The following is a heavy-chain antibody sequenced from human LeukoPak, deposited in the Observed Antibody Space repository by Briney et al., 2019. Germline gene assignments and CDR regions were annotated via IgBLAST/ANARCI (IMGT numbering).Heavy chain of an antibody. V-gene: IGHV3-33*03. Sequence: PGGSLRLSCAASGFTFSSYGMHWVRQAPGKGLEWVAVIWYDGSNKYYADSVKGRFTISRDNSKSTLYLQMYRLSAEDTAVYHCAKAEGSGNQPFDYWGQGTLVTVSS. D-gene: IGHD1-14*01. CDR1: GFTFSSYG. CDR3: AKAEGSGNQPFDY. J-gene: IGHJ4*02. CDR2: IWYDGSNK.